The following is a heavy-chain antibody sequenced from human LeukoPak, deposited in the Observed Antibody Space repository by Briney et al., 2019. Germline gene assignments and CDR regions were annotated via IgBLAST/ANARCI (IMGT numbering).Heavy chain of an antibody. CDR3: HVVAPRDYYYGMDV. J-gene: IGHJ6*02. CDR2: IIPIFGIA. CDR1: GGTFSSYA. D-gene: IGHD2-15*01. V-gene: IGHV1-69*04. Sequence: SVKVSCKASGGTFSSYAISWVRQAPGQGLEWMGRIIPIFGIANYAQKSQGRVTITADKSTSTAYMELSSLRSEDTAVYYCHVVAPRDYYYGMDVWGQGTTVTVSS.